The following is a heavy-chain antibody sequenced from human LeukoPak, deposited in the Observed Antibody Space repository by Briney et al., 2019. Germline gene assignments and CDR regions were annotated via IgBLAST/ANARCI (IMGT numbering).Heavy chain of an antibody. J-gene: IGHJ4*02. Sequence: GGSLRLSCTASGFTFSSYTISWVRQAPGKGLKWVSTIATGGPNTYYADSVKGRFTVSRDDSKNTLYLQMNSLRAEDTAVYYCAKDGGLWVSAHWGDSWGRGTLVTVSS. CDR1: GFTFSSYT. CDR3: AKDGGLWVSAHWGDS. CDR2: IATGGPNT. D-gene: IGHD7-27*01. V-gene: IGHV3-23*01.